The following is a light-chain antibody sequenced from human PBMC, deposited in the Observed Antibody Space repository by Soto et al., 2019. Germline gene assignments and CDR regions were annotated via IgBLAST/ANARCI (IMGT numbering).Light chain of an antibody. Sequence: QSALTQPASVSGSPGQSITISCTGTSSDVGSYNLVSWYQQHPGGAPKLIIHEVSKRPSGVSNRFSGSKSGKTASLTISGLQAEDEADYYCCSYAHSSTLVFGGGTKLTVL. CDR2: EVS. J-gene: IGLJ2*01. V-gene: IGLV2-23*02. CDR3: CSYAHSSTLV. CDR1: SSDVGSYNL.